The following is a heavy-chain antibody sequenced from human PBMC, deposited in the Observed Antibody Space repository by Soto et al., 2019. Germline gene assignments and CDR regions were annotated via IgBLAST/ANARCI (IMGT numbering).Heavy chain of an antibody. V-gene: IGHV1-3*01. D-gene: IGHD1-26*01. Sequence: QVHLVQSGAEVKKPGASVKVSCRTSGYTFTSYAMNWVRQAPGQRPEWMGWINAGNGNTKYSQKFQGRVTIMRDTSASTAYMELSGLRPEDTAVYYCARDDLYSWSSEGHWGQGTLVTVSS. CDR3: ARDDLYSWSSEGH. CDR1: GYTFTSYA. J-gene: IGHJ4*02. CDR2: INAGNGNT.